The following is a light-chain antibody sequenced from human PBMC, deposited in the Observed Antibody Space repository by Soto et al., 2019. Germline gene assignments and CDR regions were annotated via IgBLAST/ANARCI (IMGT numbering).Light chain of an antibody. CDR3: SSYTSSSTYV. J-gene: IGLJ1*01. Sequence: QSALTQPASVSGSPGQSITISCTGTRSDVGGSNFVSWYQQHPGKSPKVVIYEVSNRPSGVSNGFSASKSGNTASLTISGLQAEDEAAYYCSSYTSSSTYVFGTGTKLTVL. CDR2: EVS. CDR1: RSDVGGSNF. V-gene: IGLV2-14*01.